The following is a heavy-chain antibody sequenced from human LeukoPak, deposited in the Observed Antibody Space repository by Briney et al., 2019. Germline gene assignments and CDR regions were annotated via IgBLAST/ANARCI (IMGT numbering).Heavy chain of an antibody. CDR2: IYTSGST. Sequence: SETLSLTCTVSGGSISNYYWSWIRQPAGKGLEWIGRIYTSGSTNYNPSLKSRVTISVDTSKNQLSLKLSSVTAADTAVYYCARFDSEYRWFDPWGQGTLVTVSS. V-gene: IGHV4-4*07. CDR1: GGSISNYY. D-gene: IGHD2-2*01. CDR3: ARFDSEYRWFDP. J-gene: IGHJ5*02.